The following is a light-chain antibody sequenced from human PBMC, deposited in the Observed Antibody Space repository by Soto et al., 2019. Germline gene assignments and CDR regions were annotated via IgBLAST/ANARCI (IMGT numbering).Light chain of an antibody. J-gene: IGKJ1*01. V-gene: IGKV1-5*01. Sequence: DIQITQSPSPLSASVVDRVTITCRASQSVSGWLAWYQQKPGEAPKLLIYDASALPRGAPSRFSGSGSGTKFTLTIASLQPDDFATYYCQQYETFSGTFGPGTKVDIK. CDR3: QQYETFSGT. CDR1: QSVSGW. CDR2: DAS.